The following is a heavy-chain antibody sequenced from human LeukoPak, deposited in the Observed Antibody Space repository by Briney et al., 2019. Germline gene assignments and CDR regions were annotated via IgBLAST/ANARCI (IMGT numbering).Heavy chain of an antibody. J-gene: IGHJ6*02. CDR1: GFSLRDSS. CDR3: ATSRNLFGELFNGVDV. Sequence: ASVKVSCKISGFSLRDSSMHWVRQGPGKGLEWMGGFDSDSSETIYAQNFQGRVTLTEDTDTDTAYMELKSLRSEDTATYYCATSRNLFGELFNGVDVWGQGTAATVSS. D-gene: IGHD3-10*01. CDR2: FDSDSSET. V-gene: IGHV1-24*01.